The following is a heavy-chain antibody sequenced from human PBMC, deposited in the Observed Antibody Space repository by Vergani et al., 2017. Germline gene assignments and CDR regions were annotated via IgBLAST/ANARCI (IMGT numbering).Heavy chain of an antibody. V-gene: IGHV4-39*01. D-gene: IGHD3-10*01. Sequence: QLQLQESGPGLVKPSETLSLTCTVSGGSISSSSYYWAWIRQPPGKGLEWIGSIYYSGSTYYNPSLKSRVTISVDTSKNQFSLKLSSVTAADTAVYYCTPGFGELLNNWFDPWGQGTLVTVSS. CDR1: GGSISSSSYY. CDR3: TPGFGELLNNWFDP. CDR2: IYYSGST. J-gene: IGHJ5*02.